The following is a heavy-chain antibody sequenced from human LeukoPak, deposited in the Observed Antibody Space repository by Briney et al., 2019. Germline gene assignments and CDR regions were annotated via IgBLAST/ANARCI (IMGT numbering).Heavy chain of an antibody. D-gene: IGHD3-22*01. CDR3: ATDINRDYYDSSGYSNAFDI. CDR1: GYTLTELS. CDR2: FDPEDGET. V-gene: IGHV1-24*01. J-gene: IGHJ3*02. Sequence: ASVKVSCKVSGYTLTELSMHWVRQAPGKGLEWMGGFDPEDGETIYAQNFQGRVTMTEDTSTDTAYMELSCLRSEDTAVYYCATDINRDYYDSSGYSNAFDIWGQGTMVTVSS.